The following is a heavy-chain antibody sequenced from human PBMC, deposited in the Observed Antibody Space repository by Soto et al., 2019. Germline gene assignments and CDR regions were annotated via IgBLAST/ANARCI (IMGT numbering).Heavy chain of an antibody. D-gene: IGHD2-8*02. CDR1: GFSFSDNL. J-gene: IGHJ3*01. CDR3: ARDILSVGPRANDALDV. Sequence: QVQLVQSGAEVRKPGASVNISCRASGFSFSDNLINWVRQAPGQSLEWMGWINPDTGNTRYSQTFQGRVTISRHSSASIAYAEVSDLTSEDTAVYYCARDILSVGPRANDALDVWGQGKMVTVSS. CDR2: INPDTGNT. V-gene: IGHV1-3*01.